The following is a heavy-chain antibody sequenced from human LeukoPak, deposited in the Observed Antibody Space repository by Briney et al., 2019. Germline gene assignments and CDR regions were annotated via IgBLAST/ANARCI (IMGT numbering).Heavy chain of an antibody. Sequence: GGSLRLSCAASGFTFSRYGMHWVRQGPGRGLEWVAIISDDGSNKKYADSVTGRFTISRDNSKNTLYLQMNSLRPEDTGVYFCAKASNGGSYYGVIIDFWGQGALVSVSS. D-gene: IGHD1-26*01. V-gene: IGHV3-30*18. CDR2: ISDDGSNK. J-gene: IGHJ4*02. CDR3: AKASNGGSYYGVIIDF. CDR1: GFTFSRYG.